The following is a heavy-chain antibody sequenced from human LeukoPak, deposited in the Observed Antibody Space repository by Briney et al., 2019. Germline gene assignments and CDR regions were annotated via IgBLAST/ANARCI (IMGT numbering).Heavy chain of an antibody. J-gene: IGHJ4*02. CDR3: ARGYTWGSYPVRGPLDC. D-gene: IGHD3-16*01. CDR2: INPNSGGT. CDR1: GYTFTGYY. Sequence: ASVKVSCKASGYTFTGYYMHWVRQAPGQGLEWMGWINPNSGGTNYAQKFQGRVTMTRDTSISTAYMELSRLRSDDTAVYYCARGYTWGSYPVRGPLDCWGQGTLVSVSS. V-gene: IGHV1-2*02.